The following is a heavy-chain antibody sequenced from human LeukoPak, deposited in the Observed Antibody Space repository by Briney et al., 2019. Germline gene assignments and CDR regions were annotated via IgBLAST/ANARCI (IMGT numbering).Heavy chain of an antibody. CDR3: ARDQSSAFDY. V-gene: IGHV3-33*01. J-gene: IGHJ4*02. D-gene: IGHD2-15*01. Sequence: PGGSLRLSCAASGLSFSSYGMHWVRQAPGKGLEWVAFIWYDGSNKYYADSVKGRFTISRDSSKNTLYLQMNSLRAEDTAVYYCARDQSSAFDYWGQGTLATVSS. CDR1: GLSFSSYG. CDR2: IWYDGSNK.